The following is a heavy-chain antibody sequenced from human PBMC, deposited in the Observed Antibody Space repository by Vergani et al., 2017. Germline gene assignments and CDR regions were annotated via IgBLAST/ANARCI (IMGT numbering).Heavy chain of an antibody. D-gene: IGHD3-10*01. V-gene: IGHV1-18*01. CDR2: ISAYNGNT. J-gene: IGHJ6*02. CDR1: GYTFTSYG. Sequence: QVQLVQSGAEVKKPGASVKVSCKASGYTFTSYGISWVRQAPGQGLEWMGWISAYNGNTNYAQKLQGRVTMTRDTSISTADMELSRLRSDDTAVYDCARGFVTMVRGVRGDRYGMDVWGQGTTVTVSS. CDR3: ARGFVTMVRGVRGDRYGMDV.